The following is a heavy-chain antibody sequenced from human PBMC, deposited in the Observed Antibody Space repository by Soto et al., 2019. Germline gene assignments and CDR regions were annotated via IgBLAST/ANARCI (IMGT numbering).Heavy chain of an antibody. Sequence: QPGGSLRLSCAASGFTFSNHEMNWVRQAPGKGPEWVSYVSSSGGTKYYANSVKGRFTISRDSAKNSLFLQMSSLRAEDTALYYCAREGEYSSSTFDYWGQGALVTVSS. CDR3: AREGEYSSSTFDY. CDR1: GFTFSNHE. V-gene: IGHV3-48*03. D-gene: IGHD6-6*01. CDR2: VSSSGGTK. J-gene: IGHJ4*02.